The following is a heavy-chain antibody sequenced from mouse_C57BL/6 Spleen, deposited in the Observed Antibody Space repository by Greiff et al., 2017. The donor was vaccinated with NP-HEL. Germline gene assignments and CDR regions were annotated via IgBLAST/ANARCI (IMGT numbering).Heavy chain of an antibody. J-gene: IGHJ2*01. V-gene: IGHV5-6*02. CDR2: ISSGGSYT. CDR1: GFTFSSYG. Sequence: DVKLVESGGDLVKPGGSLKLSCAASGFTFSSYGMSWVRQTPDKRLEWVATISSGGSYTYYPDSVKGRFTISRDNAKNTLYLQMSSLKSEDTAMYYCARTGGGPYYFDYWGQGTTLTVSS. D-gene: IGHD4-1*01. CDR3: ARTGGGPYYFDY.